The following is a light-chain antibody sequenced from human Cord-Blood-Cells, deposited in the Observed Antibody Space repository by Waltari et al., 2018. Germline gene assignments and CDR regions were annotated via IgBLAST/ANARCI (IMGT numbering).Light chain of an antibody. CDR3: QQYGSSLYT. V-gene: IGKV3-20*01. CDR2: GAS. Sequence: FKPSPGPLSLSSAQRATLSCRASQSVSSSYLAWYQQKPGQAPRLLIYGASSTATGIPDRFSGSGSGTDFTLTISRLEPEDFAVYYCQQYGSSLYTFGQGTKLEIK. J-gene: IGKJ2*01. CDR1: QSVSSSY.